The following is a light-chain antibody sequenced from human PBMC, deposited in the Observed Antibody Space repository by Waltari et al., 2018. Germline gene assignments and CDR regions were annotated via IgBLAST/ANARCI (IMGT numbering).Light chain of an antibody. J-gene: IGKJ1*01. Sequence: EIVMTQSPATLSVSPGERATLSCRASQSVRNNLVWYQQKPRQAPRLLIYGASTRVTGIPARFSGSGSGTEFTLTISSLQSEDFAVDYCQQYNNWPPWTFGQGTKVEIK. V-gene: IGKV3-15*01. CDR1: QSVRNN. CDR2: GAS. CDR3: QQYNNWPPWT.